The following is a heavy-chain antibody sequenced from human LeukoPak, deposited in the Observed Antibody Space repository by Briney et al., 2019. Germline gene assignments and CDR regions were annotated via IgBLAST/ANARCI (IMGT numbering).Heavy chain of an antibody. D-gene: IGHD3-22*01. CDR1: GFTFSSYE. Sequence: GGSLRLSCAASGFTFSSYEMNWVRQAPGKGLEWISYISSSGSIMSYADSVKGRFTISRDNAKNSMYLQMTSLRAGDAAVYYCARGYYSDTTGYNPLDHWGQGTLVTVSS. CDR2: ISSSGSIM. J-gene: IGHJ4*02. V-gene: IGHV3-48*03. CDR3: ARGYYSDTTGYNPLDH.